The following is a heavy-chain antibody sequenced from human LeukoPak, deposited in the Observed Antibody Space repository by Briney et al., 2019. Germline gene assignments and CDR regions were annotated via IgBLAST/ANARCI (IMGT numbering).Heavy chain of an antibody. CDR1: GGTFSSYA. Sequence: SVKVSCKASGGTFSSYAISWVRQAPGQGLEWMGGIIPIFGTANYAQKFQGRVTITTDESTSTAYMELSSLRSEDTAVYYCAIGASPYDFWSGYYGYWGQGTLVTVSS. CDR2: IIPIFGTA. D-gene: IGHD3-3*01. V-gene: IGHV1-69*05. CDR3: AIGASPYDFWSGYYGY. J-gene: IGHJ4*02.